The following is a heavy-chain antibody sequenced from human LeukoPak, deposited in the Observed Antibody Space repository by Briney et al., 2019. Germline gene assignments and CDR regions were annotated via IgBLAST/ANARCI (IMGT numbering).Heavy chain of an antibody. D-gene: IGHD2-21*02. Sequence: VGSLRLFCAASGFTFSSYSMNWVRQAPGKGLEWVSSISSRSNYIYYADSVKGRFTISRENAKKSLYLQMNSLRAEDTAVYYCAREDPSDTGPDYWGQGTLVTVSS. CDR2: ISSRSNYI. J-gene: IGHJ4*02. CDR1: GFTFSSYS. V-gene: IGHV3-21*01. CDR3: AREDPSDTGPDY.